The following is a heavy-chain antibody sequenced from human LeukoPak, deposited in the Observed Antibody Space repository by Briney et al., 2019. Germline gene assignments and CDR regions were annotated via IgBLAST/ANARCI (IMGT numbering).Heavy chain of an antibody. CDR3: AADLAGSGSYYHFDY. Sequence: SVKVSCKASGFTFTSSAVQWVRQARGQHLEWIGWIVVGSGNTNYAQKFQERVTITRDMSTSTAYMELSSLRSEDTAVYYCAADLAGSGSYYHFDYWGQGTLVTVSS. J-gene: IGHJ4*02. D-gene: IGHD3-10*01. CDR1: GFTFTSSA. V-gene: IGHV1-58*01. CDR2: IVVGSGNT.